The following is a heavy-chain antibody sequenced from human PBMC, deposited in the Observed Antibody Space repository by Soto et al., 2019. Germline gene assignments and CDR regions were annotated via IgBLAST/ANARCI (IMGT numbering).Heavy chain of an antibody. D-gene: IGHD1-7*01. CDR1: GFTFSSYA. Sequence: GGSLRLSCAASGFTFSSYAMHWVRQAPGKGLEWVAVISYDGSNKYYADSVKGRFTISRDNSKNTLYLQMNSLRAEDTAVYYCARISTRLTGTFESPGAPIHPTPFDYWGQGTLVTVFS. J-gene: IGHJ4*02. CDR2: ISYDGSNK. V-gene: IGHV3-30-3*01. CDR3: ARISTRLTGTFESPGAPIHPTPFDY.